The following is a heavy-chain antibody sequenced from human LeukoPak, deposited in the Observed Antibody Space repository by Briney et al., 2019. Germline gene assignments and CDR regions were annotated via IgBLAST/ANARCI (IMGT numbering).Heavy chain of an antibody. CDR1: GFTFSSYG. D-gene: IGHD3-22*01. V-gene: IGHV3-48*04. J-gene: IGHJ5*02. CDR3: ARAGNYYDSSGYFT. CDR2: ISSSGSTI. Sequence: GGSLRLSCGASGFTFSSYGMHWVRQAPGKGLEWVSYISSSGSTIYYADSVKGRFTISRDNAKNSLYLQMNSLRAEDTAVYYCARAGNYYDSSGYFTWRQGTLVTVSS.